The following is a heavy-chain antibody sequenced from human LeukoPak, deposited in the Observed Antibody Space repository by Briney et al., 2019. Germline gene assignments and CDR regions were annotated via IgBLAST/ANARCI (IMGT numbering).Heavy chain of an antibody. CDR3: ARGRPYRRIQLWLTGPFDY. V-gene: IGHV4-34*01. D-gene: IGHD5-18*01. CDR1: GGSFSGYY. CDR2: TNHSGST. Sequence: PSETLSLTCAVYGGSFSGYYWSCIRQPPGKGLEWIGETNHSGSTNYNPSPKRRATISVDTSKNQFSLKLSSVTAADTAVYYCARGRPYRRIQLWLTGPFDYWGQGTLVTVSS. J-gene: IGHJ4*02.